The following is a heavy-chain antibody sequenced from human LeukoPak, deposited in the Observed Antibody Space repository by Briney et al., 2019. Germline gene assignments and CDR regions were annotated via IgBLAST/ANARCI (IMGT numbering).Heavy chain of an antibody. CDR2: IYYSGST. CDR1: GGSISSGGYY. Sequence: PSETLSLTCTVSGGSISSGGYYWSWIRQHPGKGLEWIGDIYYSGSTYYNPSLKSRVTISVDTSKNQFSLKLSSVTAADTAVYYCARERAAGWFDPWGQGTLVTVSS. V-gene: IGHV4-31*03. D-gene: IGHD6-25*01. CDR3: ARERAAGWFDP. J-gene: IGHJ5*02.